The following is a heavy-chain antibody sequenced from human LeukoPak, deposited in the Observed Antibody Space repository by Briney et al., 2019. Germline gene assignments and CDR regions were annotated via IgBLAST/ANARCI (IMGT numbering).Heavy chain of an antibody. Sequence: GASVKVSCKASGYTFTGYYMHWVRQAPGQGLEWMGWINPNSGGTNYAQKFQGRVTMTRDTSISTAYMELSRLRSDDTAVYYCARARSSLNYYYYGMDVWGQGTTVTVSS. J-gene: IGHJ6*02. V-gene: IGHV1-2*02. CDR2: INPNSGGT. D-gene: IGHD6-6*01. CDR3: ARARSSLNYYYYGMDV. CDR1: GYTFTGYY.